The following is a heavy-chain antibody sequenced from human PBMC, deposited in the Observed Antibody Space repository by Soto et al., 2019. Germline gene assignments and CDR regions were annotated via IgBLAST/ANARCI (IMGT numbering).Heavy chain of an antibody. D-gene: IGHD6-13*01. J-gene: IGHJ6*02. CDR2: ISAYNGNT. Sequence: ASVKVSCKASGYTFTSYGISWVRQAPGQGLEWMGWISAYNGNTNYAQKLQGRVTMTTDTSTSTAYMELRSLRSDDTAVYYCAKELGYSIYYYYYVMDGWAQRTTVTVSS. CDR1: GYTFTSYG. V-gene: IGHV1-18*01. CDR3: AKELGYSIYYYYYVMDG.